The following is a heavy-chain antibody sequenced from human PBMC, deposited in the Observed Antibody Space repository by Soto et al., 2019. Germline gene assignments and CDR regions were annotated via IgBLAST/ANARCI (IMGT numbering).Heavy chain of an antibody. CDR3: ASFPGYSSGWYPYYYYYGMDV. D-gene: IGHD6-19*01. CDR2: MYYSGST. V-gene: IGHV4-59*05. J-gene: IGHJ6*02. Sequence: SETLSLTCTLSDGSISSNSLSWFRQPPGKGRECIGRMYYSGSTYYNPSLKSRVTISVDTSKNQFSLKLSSVTAADTAVYYCASFPGYSSGWYPYYYYYGMDVWGRGTTVTVFS. CDR1: DGSISSNS.